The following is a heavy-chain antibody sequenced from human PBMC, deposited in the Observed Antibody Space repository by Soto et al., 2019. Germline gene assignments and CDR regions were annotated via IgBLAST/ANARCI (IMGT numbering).Heavy chain of an antibody. J-gene: IGHJ4*02. CDR2: ISAHNGNT. Sequence: QVHLVQSGAEVKKPGASVKVSCKCSGYAFTTYGITWVRQAPGQGLEWMGWISAHNGNTNSAQKPQGRVTVTRDTSTSTAYMEMRSLKSHDTAVYYCARGRYGEYWGQGALVTLSS. CDR3: ARGRYGEY. D-gene: IGHD3-10*01. CDR1: GYAFTTYG. V-gene: IGHV1-18*01.